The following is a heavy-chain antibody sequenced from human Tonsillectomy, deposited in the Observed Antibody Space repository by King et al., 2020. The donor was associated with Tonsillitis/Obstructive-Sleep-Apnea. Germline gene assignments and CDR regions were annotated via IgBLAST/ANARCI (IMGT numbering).Heavy chain of an antibody. J-gene: IGHJ5*02. V-gene: IGHV3-64D*06. Sequence: QLVQSGGGLVQPGGSLRLSCSASGFTFSSYAMHWVRQAPGKGLEYVSAISSNGGSTYYADSVKGRFTISRDNSKNTLYLQMSSLRAEDTAVYYCVTSPQLLGGWFDPWGQGTLVTVSS. D-gene: IGHD2-2*01. CDR2: ISSNGGST. CDR3: VTSPQLLGGWFDP. CDR1: GFTFSSYA.